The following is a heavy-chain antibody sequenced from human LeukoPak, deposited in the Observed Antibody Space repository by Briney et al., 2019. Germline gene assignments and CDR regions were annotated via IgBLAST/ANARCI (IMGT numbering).Heavy chain of an antibody. V-gene: IGHV4-59*01. D-gene: IGHD3-9*01. CDR3: ARGGNDILGAYFPGIYGMDV. CDR2: IYNTENT. J-gene: IGHJ6*01. CDR1: GGSISSYY. Sequence: SETLSPTCTVSGGSISSYYWSWIRQPPGRGLEWIGYIYNTENTNYNPSLKGRVTISVDTSKNQFSLNLSSVTAADTAVYFCARGGNDILGAYFPGIYGMDVWGQGTTVTVSS.